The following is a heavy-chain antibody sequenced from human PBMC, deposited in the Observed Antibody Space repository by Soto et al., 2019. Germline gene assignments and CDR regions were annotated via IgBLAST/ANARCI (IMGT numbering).Heavy chain of an antibody. CDR1: GGSFSGYY. D-gene: IGHD5-18*01. CDR2: INHSGST. Sequence: KTSETLSLTCAVYGGSFSGYYWSWIRQPPGKGLEWIGEINHSGSTNYNPSLKSRVTISVDTSKNQFSLKLSSVTAADTAVYYCASLPDTAMALRGMDVWGQGTTVTVSS. CDR3: ASLPDTAMALRGMDV. J-gene: IGHJ6*02. V-gene: IGHV4-34*01.